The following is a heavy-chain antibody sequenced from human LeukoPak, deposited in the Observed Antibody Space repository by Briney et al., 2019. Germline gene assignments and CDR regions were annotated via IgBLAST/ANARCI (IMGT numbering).Heavy chain of an antibody. CDR1: GFTFRNRW. V-gene: IGHV3-7*03. CDR3: AKGVGDPEGPNYYYYYMDV. CDR2: TGQYGHDN. J-gene: IGHJ6*03. D-gene: IGHD1-26*01. Sequence: GGSLRLSCAGSGFTFRNRWASWVRQAPGKGLEWVASTGQYGHDNDYVDSVRGRFTISRDNSKNTLYLQMNSLRAEDTAVYYCAKGVGDPEGPNYYYYYMDVWGKGTTVTVSS.